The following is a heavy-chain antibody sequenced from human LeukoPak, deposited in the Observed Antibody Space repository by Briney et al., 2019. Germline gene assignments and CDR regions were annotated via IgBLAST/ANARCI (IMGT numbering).Heavy chain of an antibody. J-gene: IGHJ3*02. CDR3: AKDVSGSGRGAFDI. CDR2: ISWNSGSI. D-gene: IGHD6-19*01. CDR1: GFTFDDYA. V-gene: IGHV3-9*01. Sequence: PGGSLRLSCAASGFTFDDYAMHWVRQAPGKGLEWVSGISWNSGSIGYADSVKGRFTISRDNAKNSLYLQMNSLRAEDTALYYCAKDVSGSGRGAFDIWGQGTLVTVSS.